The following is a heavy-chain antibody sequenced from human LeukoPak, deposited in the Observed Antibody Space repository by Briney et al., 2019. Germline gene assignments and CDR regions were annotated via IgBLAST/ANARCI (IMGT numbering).Heavy chain of an antibody. J-gene: IGHJ6*04. CDR3: TRLGSLGYCSSTSCYAPYYYGMDV. Sequence: GGSLKLSCAASGFTFSGSAMHWVRQASGKGLEWVGRIRSKANSYATAYAASVKGRFTISRDDSKNTAYLQMNSLKTEDTAVYYCTRLGSLGYCSSTSCYAPYYYGMDVWGKGTTVTVSS. V-gene: IGHV3-73*01. CDR1: GFTFSGSA. CDR2: IRSKANSYAT. D-gene: IGHD2-2*01.